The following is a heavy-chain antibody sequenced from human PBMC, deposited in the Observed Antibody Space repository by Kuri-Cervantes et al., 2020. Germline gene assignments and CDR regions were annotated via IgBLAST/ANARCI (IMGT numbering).Heavy chain of an antibody. Sequence: ETLSLTCAASGFTFNNAWMSWVRQAPGKGLEWVGRIKSKTDGGTTDYAAHVKGRFTISRDDSKNTLYLQMNSLKTEDTAVYYCSREYSSGWYDYFDYWGQGTLVTVSS. CDR3: SREYSSGWYDYFDY. V-gene: IGHV3-15*01. J-gene: IGHJ4*02. D-gene: IGHD6-19*01. CDR2: IKSKTDGGTT. CDR1: GFTFNNAW.